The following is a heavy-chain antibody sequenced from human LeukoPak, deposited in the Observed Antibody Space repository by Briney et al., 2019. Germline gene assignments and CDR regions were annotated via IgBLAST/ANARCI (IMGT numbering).Heavy chain of an antibody. CDR1: GFNFRSYA. V-gene: IGHV3-23*01. J-gene: IGHJ5*02. D-gene: IGHD2-2*01. CDR3: ARERDPRYCSSTSCYSYLNWFDP. CDR2: IVGSGGST. Sequence: HSGGSLRLSCAASGFNFRSYAMSWVRQAPGKGLEWVSVIVGSGGSTYYADSVKGRFTISRDNSKNTLYLQMNSLRAEDTAVYYCARERDPRYCSSTSCYSYLNWFDPWGQGTLVTVSS.